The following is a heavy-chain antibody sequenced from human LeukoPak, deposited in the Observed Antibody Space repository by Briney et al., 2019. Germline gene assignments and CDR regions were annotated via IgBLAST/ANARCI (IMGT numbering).Heavy chain of an antibody. V-gene: IGHV4-59*01. Sequence: SETLSLTCTVSDDSIGNYYWSWIRQSPGKGLEWIGYIYFSGSTNYNPSLKRRVTISVVTSKNQFSLRLTSVTAADTATYYCARLSSSWILDYWGQGTLVTVSS. J-gene: IGHJ4*02. CDR3: ARLSSSWILDY. CDR1: DDSIGNYY. CDR2: IYFSGST. D-gene: IGHD6-13*01.